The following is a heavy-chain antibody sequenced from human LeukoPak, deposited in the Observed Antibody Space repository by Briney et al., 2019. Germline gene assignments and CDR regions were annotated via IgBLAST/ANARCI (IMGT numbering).Heavy chain of an antibody. CDR3: ARVNYGSATKEDY. J-gene: IGHJ4*02. Sequence: SETLSLTCTVSGGSISSGGYYWSWTRQHPGKGLEWIGYIYYSGSAYYNPSLKSRVTISVDTSENQFSLKLSSVTAADTAVYYCARVNYGSATKEDYWGQGTLVTVSS. CDR1: GGSISSGGYY. D-gene: IGHD3-10*01. CDR2: IYYSGSA. V-gene: IGHV4-31*03.